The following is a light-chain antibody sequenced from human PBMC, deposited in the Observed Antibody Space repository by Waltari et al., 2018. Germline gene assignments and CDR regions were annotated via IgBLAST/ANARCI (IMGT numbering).Light chain of an antibody. J-gene: IGKJ2*01. V-gene: IGKV3-20*01. CDR1: QSVSSTY. Sequence: EIVLTQSPGTLSLSPGERATLSCRASQSVSSTYLGWYQQQPGQAPRLLIYGASNRATGIPDRFSGSGSGTDFTLTISRLAPEDFAVYYCQQSGSSPYTFGQGTKLGIK. CDR2: GAS. CDR3: QQSGSSPYT.